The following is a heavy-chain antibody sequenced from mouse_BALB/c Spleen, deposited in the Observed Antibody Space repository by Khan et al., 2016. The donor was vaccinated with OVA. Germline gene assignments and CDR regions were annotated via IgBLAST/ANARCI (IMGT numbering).Heavy chain of an antibody. J-gene: IGHJ3*01. CDR3: TRLAYYYDSEGFAY. D-gene: IGHD1-1*01. V-gene: IGHV5-6*01. CDR2: VSTGGSYT. CDR1: GFTFSTYG. Sequence: EVELVESGGDLVKPGGSLKLSCAASGFTFSTYGMSWVRQTPDRRLEWVATVSTGGSYTYYPDRVKGRFTISRDNAKNTLYLQMNSLKSEDTAMFYCTRLAYYYDSEGFAYWGQGTLVTVSA.